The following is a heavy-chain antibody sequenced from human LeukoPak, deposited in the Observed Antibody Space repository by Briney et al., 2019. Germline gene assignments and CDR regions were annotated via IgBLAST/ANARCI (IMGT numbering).Heavy chain of an antibody. V-gene: IGHV4-39*07. CDR3: ARDPPILWFGEPYFDY. CDR1: GGSISSSSYY. Sequence: SETLSPTCTVSGGSISSSSYYWGWIRQPPGKGLEWIGSIYYSGSTYYNPSLKSRVTISVDTSKNQFSLKLSSVTAADTAVYYCARDPPILWFGEPYFDYWGQGTLVTVSS. J-gene: IGHJ4*02. CDR2: IYYSGST. D-gene: IGHD3-10*01.